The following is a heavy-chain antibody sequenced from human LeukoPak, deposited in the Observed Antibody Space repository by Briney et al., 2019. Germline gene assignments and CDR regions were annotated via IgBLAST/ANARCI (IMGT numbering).Heavy chain of an antibody. Sequence: ASVKVSCKASGYTFTSYGISWVRQAPGQGLERMGWISAYNGNTNYAQKLQGRVTMTTDTSTSTAYMELRSLRSDDTAVYYCAREVYDSSGYYYVGYSFDYWGQGTLVTVSS. CDR3: AREVYDSSGYYYVGYSFDY. CDR1: GYTFTSYG. V-gene: IGHV1-18*01. J-gene: IGHJ4*02. D-gene: IGHD3-22*01. CDR2: ISAYNGNT.